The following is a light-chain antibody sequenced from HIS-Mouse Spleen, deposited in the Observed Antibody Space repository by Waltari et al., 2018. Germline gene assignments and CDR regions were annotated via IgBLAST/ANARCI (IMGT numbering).Light chain of an antibody. CDR3: CSYAGSSTWV. J-gene: IGLJ3*02. CDR2: EGS. Sequence: QSALTQPASVSGSPGQSITISCTGTSSDVGSYNLVSWYQQHPGKAPKLIIYEGSKRPSGVSNRFYGSKSGNTASLTISGLQAEDEADYYCCSYAGSSTWVFGGGTKLTVL. V-gene: IGLV2-23*01. CDR1: SSDVGSYNL.